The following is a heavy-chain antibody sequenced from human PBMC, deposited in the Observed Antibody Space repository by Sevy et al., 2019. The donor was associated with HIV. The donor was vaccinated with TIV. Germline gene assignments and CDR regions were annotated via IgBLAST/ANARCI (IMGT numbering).Heavy chain of an antibody. CDR1: GGSTSLYY. CDR2: IYFTGST. Sequence: SETLSLTCTVSGGSTSLYYWGWIRQPPGKGLEWIGYIYFTGSTDYNPSLKSRVTISLDTSKNQFSLKLTSVTAADTAVYYCARAPLISLDILGATSVFDSWGQGTPVTVSS. D-gene: IGHD1-26*01. J-gene: IGHJ4*02. V-gene: IGHV4-59*13. CDR3: ARAPLISLDILGATSVFDS.